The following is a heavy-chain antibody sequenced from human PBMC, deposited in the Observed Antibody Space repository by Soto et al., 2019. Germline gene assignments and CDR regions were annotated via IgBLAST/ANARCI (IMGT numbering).Heavy chain of an antibody. CDR3: TAKSYTLSVAY. V-gene: IGHV3-73*01. CDR2: IRSKHNNYAT. CDR1: GFSFSDSA. D-gene: IGHD3-16*01. J-gene: IGHJ4*02. Sequence: EVHLVESGGGLVQPGGSLKLSCAASGFSFSDSAMHWVRQASGKGLEWVGRIRSKHNNYATAYAASVQGRFTISRDDSKNTAYLQVNSLKAEDTPVYYCTAKSYTLSVAYWGQGTLVTVAT.